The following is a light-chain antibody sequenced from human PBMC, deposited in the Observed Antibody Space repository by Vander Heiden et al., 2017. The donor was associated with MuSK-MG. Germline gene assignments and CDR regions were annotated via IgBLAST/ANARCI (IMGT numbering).Light chain of an antibody. J-gene: IGKJ4*01. V-gene: IGKV1D-12*01. CDR2: AAS. Sequence: DIQMTQSPSSVSASVGDRVTITCRASQGIRSWLAWYQQKPGKAPKLLIYAASSLQSGVPSRFRGSRSRTDFTLTISSLQPEDFATYYCLGAKTFGNTFGGGTKVEIK. CDR3: LGAKTFGNT. CDR1: QGIRSW.